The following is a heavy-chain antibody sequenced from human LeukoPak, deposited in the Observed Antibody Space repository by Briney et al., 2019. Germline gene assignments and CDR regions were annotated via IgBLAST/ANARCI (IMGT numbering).Heavy chain of an antibody. CDR3: ARGSYGSGSYYYR. D-gene: IGHD3-10*01. CDR2: MNPNSGNS. V-gene: IGHV1-8*01. Sequence: GASVKVSCKASGCTFTSYEINWVRQATGQGLEWMGWMNPNSGNSGHAQKFQGRVTMARNTSISTAYMELNSLRPEDTAVYYCARGSYGSGSYYYRWGQGTLVTISS. J-gene: IGHJ5*02. CDR1: GCTFTSYE.